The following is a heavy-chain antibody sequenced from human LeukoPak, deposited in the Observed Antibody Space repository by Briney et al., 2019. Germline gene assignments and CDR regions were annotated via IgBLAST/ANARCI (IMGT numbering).Heavy chain of an antibody. CDR1: GGSFSGYY. D-gene: IGHD3-22*01. J-gene: IGHJ4*02. V-gene: IGHV4-34*01. Sequence: SETLSLTCAVYGGSFSGYYWSWIRQPPGKGLEWIGEINHSGSTNYNPSLKSRVTISVDTSKNQFSLKLSSVTAADTAVYCCARGRRYYYDSSGYFFWGQGTLVTVSS. CDR2: INHSGST. CDR3: ARGRRYYYDSSGYFF.